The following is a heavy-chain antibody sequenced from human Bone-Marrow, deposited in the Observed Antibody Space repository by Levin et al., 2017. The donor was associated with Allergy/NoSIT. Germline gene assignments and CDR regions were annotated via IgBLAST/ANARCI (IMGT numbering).Heavy chain of an antibody. CDR2: ISPYNGNT. Sequence: ASVKVSCKASGYIFTTYGITWVRQAPGQGLEWMGWISPYNGNTNYAKKVQGRVTMTTDTSTTTAYMELRSLRSEDTAVYYCARGSGSGAAGVDVWGQGTTVTVSS. CDR3: ARGSGSGAAGVDV. CDR1: GYIFTTYG. J-gene: IGHJ6*02. V-gene: IGHV1-18*01. D-gene: IGHD2-15*01.